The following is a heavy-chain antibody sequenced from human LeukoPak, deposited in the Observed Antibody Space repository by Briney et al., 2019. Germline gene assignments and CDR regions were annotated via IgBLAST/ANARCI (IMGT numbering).Heavy chain of an antibody. Sequence: GGSLRLSCAASGFTVTNYYMSWVRQAPGKGLEWVSVIYSGGDTFHADSVKGRFTLSRDNSKDILYLQMNSLRAEDTAVYYCTRDPDGWGQGTLVTVSS. CDR2: IYSGGDT. V-gene: IGHV3-66*01. J-gene: IGHJ4*02. CDR3: TRDPDG. CDR1: GFTVTNYY.